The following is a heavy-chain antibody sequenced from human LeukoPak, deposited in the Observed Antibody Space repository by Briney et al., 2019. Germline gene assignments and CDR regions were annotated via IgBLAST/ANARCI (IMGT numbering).Heavy chain of an antibody. J-gene: IGHJ4*02. D-gene: IGHD2-15*01. V-gene: IGHV3-30*03. CDR1: GFTFSSYG. Sequence: GRSLRLSCAASGFTFSSYGMHWVRHAPGKGLEWVAVISYDGSNKYYADSVKGRFTISRDNAKNSLYLQMNSLRAEDTAVYYCAMDAAATALGYWGQGTLVTVSS. CDR2: ISYDGSNK. CDR3: AMDAAATALGY.